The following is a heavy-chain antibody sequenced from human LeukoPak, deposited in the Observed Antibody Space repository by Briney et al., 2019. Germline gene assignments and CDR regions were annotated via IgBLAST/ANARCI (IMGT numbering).Heavy chain of an antibody. CDR1: GGSISNYY. Sequence: PSETLSLTCTVSGGSISNYYWSWIRQPPGKGLEWIGYIYYSGSTNYNPSLKSRVTISVDTSKNQFSLKLSSVTAADTAVYYCARTGDYEDYWGQGTLVTVSS. J-gene: IGHJ4*02. V-gene: IGHV4-59*01. CDR2: IYYSGST. CDR3: ARTGDYEDY. D-gene: IGHD4-17*01.